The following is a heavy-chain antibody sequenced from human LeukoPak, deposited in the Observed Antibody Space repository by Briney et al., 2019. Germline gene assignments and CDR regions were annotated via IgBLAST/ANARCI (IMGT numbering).Heavy chain of an antibody. CDR3: ARHSDVIGAI. J-gene: IGHJ4*02. V-gene: IGHV5-51*01. D-gene: IGHD3-10*01. CDR2: IYPRDSDT. Sequence: GESLKISCNASGYTFTHQWIGWVRQKSGSGLEWMGIIYPRDSDTRYSPSFQGHVTISDDTSINNAYLEWSRLEASDTGTYYCARHSDVIGAIWGQGTLVTVSS. CDR1: GYTFTHQW.